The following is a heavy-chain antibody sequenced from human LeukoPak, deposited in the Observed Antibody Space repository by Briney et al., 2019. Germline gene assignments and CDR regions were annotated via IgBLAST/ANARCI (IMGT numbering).Heavy chain of an antibody. D-gene: IGHD6-13*01. J-gene: IGHJ4*02. Sequence: GGSLRLSCAASAFTFSNYAMSWVRQAPGKGLEWVSAISGGGVSTYYADSVRGRFTISRDNSKNTLYLQMNGLRAEDTAVYYCAWILTAAGTRYWGQGTLVTVSS. CDR2: ISGGGVST. V-gene: IGHV3-23*01. CDR3: AWILTAAGTRY. CDR1: AFTFSNYA.